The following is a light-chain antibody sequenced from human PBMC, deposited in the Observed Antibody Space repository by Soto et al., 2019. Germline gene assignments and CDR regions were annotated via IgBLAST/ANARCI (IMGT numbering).Light chain of an antibody. CDR2: GAS. Sequence: EIALTQSPGTLSLSPGERATLSCRASQSVSSIYLAWYQQKPGQAPRLLLYGASSRATGIPDRFSGSGSGTDFTLTISRLEPEDLAVYYCQQFGSSPQTFGQGTKVEIK. V-gene: IGKV3-20*01. CDR3: QQFGSSPQT. J-gene: IGKJ1*01. CDR1: QSVSSIY.